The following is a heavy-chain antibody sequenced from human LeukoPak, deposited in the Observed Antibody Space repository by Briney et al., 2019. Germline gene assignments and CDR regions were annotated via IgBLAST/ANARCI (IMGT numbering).Heavy chain of an antibody. D-gene: IGHD7-27*01. J-gene: IGHJ6*04. V-gene: IGHV3-30*18. CDR3: AKDLQTGDDVSLYYYYYGMDV. CDR2: ISYDGSNK. Sequence: GGSLRLSCAASGFTFSSYGIHWVRQAPGKGLEWVAVISYDGSNKYFADSLKGRFTISRDNSKNTLYLQMSSLRAEDTAVYYCAKDLQTGDDVSLYYYYYGMDVWGKGTTVTVSS. CDR1: GFTFSSYG.